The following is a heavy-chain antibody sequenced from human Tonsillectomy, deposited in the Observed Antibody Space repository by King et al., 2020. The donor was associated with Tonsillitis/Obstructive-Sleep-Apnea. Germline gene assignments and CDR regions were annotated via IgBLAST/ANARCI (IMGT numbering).Heavy chain of an antibody. CDR3: ARDRCISISCYGALDY. J-gene: IGHJ4*02. CDR1: GFTVSSNY. Sequence: QLVQSGGGLIQPGGSLRLSCAASGFTVSSNYMSWVRQAPGKGLEWVSLIYSGGTTYYTDSVKGRFTISRDNSKNTLYLQMNSLRAEDTAVYYCARDRCISISCYGALDYWGQGTVVTVSS. CDR2: IYSGGTT. V-gene: IGHV3-53*01. D-gene: IGHD2-2*01.